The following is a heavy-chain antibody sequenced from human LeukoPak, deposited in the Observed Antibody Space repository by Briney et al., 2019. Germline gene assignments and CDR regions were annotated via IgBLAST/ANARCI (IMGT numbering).Heavy chain of an antibody. J-gene: IGHJ5*02. V-gene: IGHV3-7*01. D-gene: IGHD3-10*01. CDR2: IKQDGSEK. CDR3: ARMGAPYYYGSGGRDWFDP. Sequence: GGSLRLSCAASGFTFSSYWMSWVRQAPGKGLEWVANIKQDGSEKYYVDSVKGRFTISRDNAKNSLYLQMNSLRAEDTAVYYCARMGAPYYYGSGGRDWFDPWGQGTLVTVSS. CDR1: GFTFSSYW.